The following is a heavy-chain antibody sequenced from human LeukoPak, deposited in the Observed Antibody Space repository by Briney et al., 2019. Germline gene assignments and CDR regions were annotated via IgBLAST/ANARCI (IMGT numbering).Heavy chain of an antibody. V-gene: IGHV1-2*06. CDR3: ARGLHYDSSGYHDAFDI. Sequence: GASVKVSCKASGYTFTGYYMHWVRQAPGQGLEWMGRINPNSGGTNYAQKFQGRVTMTRDTSISTAYMELSRLRSDDTAVYYCARGLHYDSSGYHDAFDIWGQGTMVTVSS. J-gene: IGHJ3*02. CDR2: INPNSGGT. D-gene: IGHD3-22*01. CDR1: GYTFTGYY.